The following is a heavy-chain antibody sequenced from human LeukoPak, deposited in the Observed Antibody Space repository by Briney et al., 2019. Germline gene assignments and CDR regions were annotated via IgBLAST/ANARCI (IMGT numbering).Heavy chain of an antibody. Sequence: GGSLRLSCAASGFTVSSSYMYWVRQAPGKGLEWVSSTVSRGTTQYADSVKGRFTVSRDTSKNTLYLQMNSLRADDTAVYYCAKCSTSAYTTGWCNWIDPWGQGTLVTVSS. CDR3: AKCSTSAYTTGWCNWIDP. D-gene: IGHD6-19*01. J-gene: IGHJ5*02. V-gene: IGHV3-53*01. CDR1: GFTVSSSY. CDR2: TVSRGTT.